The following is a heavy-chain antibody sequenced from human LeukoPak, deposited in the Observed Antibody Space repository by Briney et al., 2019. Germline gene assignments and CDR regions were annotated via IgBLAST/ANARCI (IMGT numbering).Heavy chain of an antibody. J-gene: IGHJ4*03. CDR3: ARDVGSQARGVYGE. CDR2: INWNGGST. V-gene: IGHV3-20*04. D-gene: IGHD3-10*01. CDR1: GFTFYDYG. Sequence: GGSLRLSCAASGFTFYDYGLAWVRQGPGKGLEWVSGINWNGGSTVYADSVKGRFTMSRDNAKNAVYLQMNSLRVEDTALYYCARDVGSQARGVYGEWGQGTPVIVSS.